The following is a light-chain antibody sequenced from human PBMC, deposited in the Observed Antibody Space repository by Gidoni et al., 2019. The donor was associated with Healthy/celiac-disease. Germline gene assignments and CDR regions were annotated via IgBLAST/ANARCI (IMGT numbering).Light chain of an antibody. J-gene: IGKJ2*03. Sequence: DIQMTQSPSSLSASVGDRVTITCQASQDISNYLNWYQQKPGKAPKLLIYDASNLETGVPSRFSGSGSGTDFTFTNSSLQPEDIATYYCQQYDYLPPRFGQGTKLEIK. CDR2: DAS. V-gene: IGKV1-33*01. CDR1: QDISNY. CDR3: QQYDYLPPR.